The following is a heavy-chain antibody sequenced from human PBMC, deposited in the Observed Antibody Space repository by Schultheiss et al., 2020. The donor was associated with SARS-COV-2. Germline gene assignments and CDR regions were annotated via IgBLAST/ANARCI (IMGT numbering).Heavy chain of an antibody. J-gene: IGHJ6*03. D-gene: IGHD3-16*01. Sequence: SQTLSLTCTVSGGSISSYYWSWIRQPPGKGLEWIGYIYYSGSTNYNPSLKSRVTISVDTSKNQFSLKLSSVTAADTAVYYCARGLGEVGSDYYYYMDVWGKGTTVTVSS. CDR2: IYYSGST. V-gene: IGHV4-59*12. CDR3: ARGLGEVGSDYYYYMDV. CDR1: GGSISSYY.